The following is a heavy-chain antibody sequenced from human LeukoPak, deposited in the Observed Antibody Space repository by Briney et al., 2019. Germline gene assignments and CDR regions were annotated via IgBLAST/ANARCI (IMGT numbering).Heavy chain of an antibody. CDR1: GFNFSNYA. CDR3: AKGDGVTCYSGIAY. Sequence: PGGSLRLPCAASGFNFSNYAMSWVRQVPGKGLEWVSAISGSGGSTYYADSVKGRFTISRDNSKNTLYLQMNSLRAKDTAVYYCAKGDGVTCYSGIAYWGQGTLVTVSS. CDR2: ISGSGGST. J-gene: IGHJ4*02. D-gene: IGHD2-15*01. V-gene: IGHV3-23*01.